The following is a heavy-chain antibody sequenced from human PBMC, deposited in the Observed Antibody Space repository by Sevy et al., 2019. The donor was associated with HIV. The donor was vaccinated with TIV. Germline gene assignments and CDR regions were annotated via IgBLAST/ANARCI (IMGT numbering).Heavy chain of an antibody. J-gene: IGHJ4*02. V-gene: IGHV4-59*01. Sequence: SETLSLTCSVSGGSISSYFWTWVRQSPGKGLEWIGNIYFPGNTDYSPALKSRVILSLDTSKSQFSLTLKSVTAADTAIYFCARDSTTRPRVLDYWGQGTLVTVSS. CDR3: ARDSTTRPRVLDY. CDR2: IYFPGNT. CDR1: GGSISSYF. D-gene: IGHD1-1*01.